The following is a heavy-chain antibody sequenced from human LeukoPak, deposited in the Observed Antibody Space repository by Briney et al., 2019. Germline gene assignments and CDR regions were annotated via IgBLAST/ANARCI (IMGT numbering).Heavy chain of an antibody. Sequence: SETLSLTCTVSGGSISSDSYYWSWIRQHPGKGLEWIGYIYYSGSTYYNPSLKSRVTISVDTSKNQFSLKLSSVTAADTAVYYCARSYYYDSSGYLDYWGQGTLVTVSS. CDR1: GGSISSDSYY. CDR3: ARSYYYDSSGYLDY. CDR2: IYYSGST. V-gene: IGHV4-31*03. D-gene: IGHD3-22*01. J-gene: IGHJ4*02.